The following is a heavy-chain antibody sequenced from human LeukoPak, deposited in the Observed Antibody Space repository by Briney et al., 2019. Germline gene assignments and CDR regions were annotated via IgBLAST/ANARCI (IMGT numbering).Heavy chain of an antibody. V-gene: IGHV4-34*01. Sequence: SETLSLTCAVYGESFSGYFWTWIRQPPGKGLEWIGEINHSGSTNYNPSLKSRVTMSLDTSKNQFSLRLSSVTTAATAFYYCARSRGGYGDYGSWFDPWGQGTLVNVSP. D-gene: IGHD4-17*01. CDR1: GESFSGYF. J-gene: IGHJ5*02. CDR2: INHSGST. CDR3: ARSRGGYGDYGSWFDP.